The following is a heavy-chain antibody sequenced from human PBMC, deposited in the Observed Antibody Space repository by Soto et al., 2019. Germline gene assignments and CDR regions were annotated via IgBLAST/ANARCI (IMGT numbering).Heavy chain of an antibody. Sequence: PSAPLSPTCTVSGGSISSYYWSWIRQPPGKGLEWIGYIYYSGSTNYNPSLKSRVTILVDTSKNQFSLKLSSVTAADTAVYYCARAYGGYADYWGQGALVTVSS. CDR3: ARAYGGYADY. V-gene: IGHV4-59*01. J-gene: IGHJ4*02. CDR1: GGSISSYY. D-gene: IGHD5-12*01. CDR2: IYYSGST.